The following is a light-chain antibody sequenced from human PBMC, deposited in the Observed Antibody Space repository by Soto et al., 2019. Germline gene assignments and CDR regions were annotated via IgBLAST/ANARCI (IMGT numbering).Light chain of an antibody. J-gene: IGLJ7*01. Sequence: QSVLTQPPSVSGAPGQRVTISCTGSSSNIGAGYDVHWYQQLPGTAPKLLIYGNINRPSGVPDRFSGSKSGTSASLAITGLQAEDEADYYCQSYDSSRSSAVFGGGTQLTVL. V-gene: IGLV1-40*01. CDR3: QSYDSSRSSAV. CDR2: GNI. CDR1: SSNIGAGYD.